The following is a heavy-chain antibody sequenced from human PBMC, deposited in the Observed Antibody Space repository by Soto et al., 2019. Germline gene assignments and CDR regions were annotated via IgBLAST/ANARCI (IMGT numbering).Heavy chain of an antibody. Sequence: EVLLMESGGDSVQPGGSLRLSCVASGFTFSDYVMSWVRQVPGKGLEWVSSISDGGERTDYRDSVRGRFTISRDNARFTLHLRMNSLRVDDTATYFCARDRSTDFGLDVWGQPTTVTVSS. D-gene: IGHD3-3*01. CDR1: GFTFSDYV. CDR2: ISDGGERT. CDR3: ARDRSTDFGLDV. V-gene: IGHV3-23*01. J-gene: IGHJ6*02.